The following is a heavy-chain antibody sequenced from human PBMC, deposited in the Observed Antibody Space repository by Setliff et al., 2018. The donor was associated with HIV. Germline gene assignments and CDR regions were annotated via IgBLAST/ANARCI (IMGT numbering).Heavy chain of an antibody. CDR2: IHYTGNT. CDR3: AREGDGIDF. J-gene: IGHJ4*02. V-gene: IGHV4-39*02. CDR1: GGSITSTTYY. D-gene: IGHD2-21*02. Sequence: SETLSLTCTVSGGSITSTTYYWGWIRQPPGKGLEWIGTIHYTGNTYHNPSLKSRVTVSVEASKNQISLKLTAVTAADSAVYYCAREGDGIDFWGQGTLVTVSS.